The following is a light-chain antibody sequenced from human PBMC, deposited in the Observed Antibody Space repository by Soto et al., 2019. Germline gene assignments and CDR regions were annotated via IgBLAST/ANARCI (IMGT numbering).Light chain of an antibody. CDR2: KAS. V-gene: IGKV1-5*03. J-gene: IGKJ2*01. CDR3: QQYNSYSYT. CDR1: QSISSW. Sequence: DIQMTQSPSTLSASVGDRVTITCRASQSISSWLAWYQQKPGKAPKLLIYKASSLESGVPSRFSGNGSETEFTLTISSLQPDDFATYYCQQYNSYSYTFGQGTRLEIK.